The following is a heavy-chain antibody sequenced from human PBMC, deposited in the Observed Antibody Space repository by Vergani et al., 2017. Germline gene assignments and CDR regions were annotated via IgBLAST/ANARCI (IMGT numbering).Heavy chain of an antibody. V-gene: IGHV4-34*01. J-gene: IGHJ6*03. D-gene: IGHD4-11*01. CDR1: GGSFTSYH. CDR3: ARVNTETNGHLYYYYYMVV. Sequence: QVQLQQWGGGLLKPSETLSLTCVVNGGSFTSYHWTWIRQSLGEGLEWVGDIDHTGRPDYNPSLKSRLTMSVDKSRNQFSLTLNSVTATDTAIYFCARVNTETNGHLYYYYYMVVLGRGGAVTVS. CDR2: IDHTGRP.